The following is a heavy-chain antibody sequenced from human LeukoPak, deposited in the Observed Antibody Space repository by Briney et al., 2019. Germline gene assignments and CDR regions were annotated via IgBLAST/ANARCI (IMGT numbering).Heavy chain of an antibody. Sequence: PSETLSLTCTVSGGSISSSSYYWSWIRQPPGKGLEWIGEINHSGSTNYNPSLKSRVTISVDTSKNQFSLKLSSVTAADTAVYYCARAHYYDSSGYYYWRYYFDYWGQGTLVTVSS. CDR3: ARAHYYDSSGYYYWRYYFDY. D-gene: IGHD3-22*01. J-gene: IGHJ4*02. CDR1: GGSISSSSYY. CDR2: INHSGST. V-gene: IGHV4-39*07.